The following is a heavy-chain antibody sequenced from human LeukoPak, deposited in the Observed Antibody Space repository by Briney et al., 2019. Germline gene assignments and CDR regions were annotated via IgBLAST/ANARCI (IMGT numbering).Heavy chain of an antibody. CDR2: IKSKTDGGTT. V-gene: IGHV3-15*01. Sequence: GGSLRLSCAASGFTFSNAWMSWVRQAPGKGLEWVGRIKSKTDGGTTDYAAPVKGRLTISRDDSKNTLYLQMNSLKTEDTAVYYCATVTGPITYSDILNGQRYGLGMDVWGQGTTVTVSS. J-gene: IGHJ6*02. CDR1: GFTFSNAW. D-gene: IGHD3-9*01. CDR3: ATVTGPITYSDILNGQRYGLGMDV.